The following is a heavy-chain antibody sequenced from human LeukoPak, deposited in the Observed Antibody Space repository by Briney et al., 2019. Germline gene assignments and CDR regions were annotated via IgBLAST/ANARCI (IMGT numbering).Heavy chain of an antibody. J-gene: IGHJ4*02. D-gene: IGHD1-26*01. CDR3: ARAVVGATKGGLDY. CDR2: IYHSGGT. CDR1: GYSISSAYY. Sequence: SETLSLTCAVSGYSISSAYYWGWIRQPPGKGLEWIGSIYHSGGTYYNPSLKSRVTISVDTSKNHFSLKLSSVTAADTAVYYCARAVVGATKGGLDYWGQGTLVTVSS. V-gene: IGHV4-38-2*01.